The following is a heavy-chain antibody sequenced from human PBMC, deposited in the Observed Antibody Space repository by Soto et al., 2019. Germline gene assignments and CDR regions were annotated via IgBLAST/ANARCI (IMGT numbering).Heavy chain of an antibody. V-gene: IGHV3-15*07. J-gene: IGHJ4*02. CDR3: AADLPDWGAYAFDY. CDR2: VKSKVDGETI. D-gene: IGHD3-16*01. CDR1: GFTFNGAW. Sequence: EVQLVESGGGLVEPGGSHRLSCAASGFTFNGAWMNWVRQGPGKGLEWVGRVKSKVDGETIDYAAPVKGRFTISRDDSRNTVYLQMNSLSTEDTAMYYCAADLPDWGAYAFDYWGQGALVTVSS.